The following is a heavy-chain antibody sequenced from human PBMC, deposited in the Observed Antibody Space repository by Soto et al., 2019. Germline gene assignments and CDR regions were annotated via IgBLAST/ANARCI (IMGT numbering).Heavy chain of an antibody. CDR2: IRSKANSYTT. J-gene: IGHJ4*02. V-gene: IGHV3-72*01. CDR3: ARVGGYINGYNLEDY. CDR1: GFTFSDHH. D-gene: IGHD5-18*01. Sequence: EVQLVESGGGLVQPGGSLRLSCAASGFTFSDHHMDWVRQAPGKGLEWAGRIRSKANSYTTEYTASVKGRFTISRDDSKNSLYLQMNSLKTEDTAVYYCARVGGYINGYNLEDYWGQGTLVTVFS.